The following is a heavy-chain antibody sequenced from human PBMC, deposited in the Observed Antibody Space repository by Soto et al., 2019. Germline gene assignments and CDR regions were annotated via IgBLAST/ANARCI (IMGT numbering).Heavy chain of an antibody. CDR1: GGSFSGYY. CDR3: ARGPRVVAATATHFDL. V-gene: IGHV4-34*01. D-gene: IGHD2-15*01. J-gene: IGHJ2*01. Sequence: SETLSLTCAVYGGSFSGYYWSWIRQPPGKGLEWIGEINHSGSTYYNPSLKSRVTISVDTSKNQFSLKLSSVTAADTAVYYCARGPRVVAATATHFDLWGRGTLVTVSS. CDR2: INHSGST.